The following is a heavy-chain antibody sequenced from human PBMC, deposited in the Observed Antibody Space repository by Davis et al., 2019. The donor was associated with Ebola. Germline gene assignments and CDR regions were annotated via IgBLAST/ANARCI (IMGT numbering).Heavy chain of an antibody. J-gene: IGHJ6*02. CDR3: ARGRHHPRYGSEARKLGTHYYYYGMDV. Sequence: GESLKISCAASGFTFSSYGMHWVRQAPGKGLEWVAVIWYDGSNKYYADSVKGRFTISSDNSKNTLYLQMNSLRAEDTAVYYCARGRHHPRYGSEARKLGTHYYYYGMDVWGQGTTVTVSS. CDR1: GFTFSSYG. D-gene: IGHD3-10*01. V-gene: IGHV3-33*01. CDR2: IWYDGSNK.